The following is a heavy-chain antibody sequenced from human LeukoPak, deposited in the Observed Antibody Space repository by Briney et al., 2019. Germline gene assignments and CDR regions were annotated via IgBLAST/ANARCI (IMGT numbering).Heavy chain of an antibody. D-gene: IGHD3-22*01. CDR2: ISYDGSSK. Sequence: PGRSLRLSCAAPGFTFSSYAMHWVRQAPGKGLEWVALISYDGSSKYYADSVKGRFTISRENSKNTLYLQMNSLRAEDTAVYYCAREIVGYYPAYWGQGTLVTVSS. CDR1: GFTFSSYA. V-gene: IGHV3-30*04. CDR3: AREIVGYYPAY. J-gene: IGHJ4*02.